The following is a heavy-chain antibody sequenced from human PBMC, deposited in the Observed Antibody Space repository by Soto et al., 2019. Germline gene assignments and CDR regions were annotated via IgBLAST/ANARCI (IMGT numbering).Heavy chain of an antibody. J-gene: IGHJ4*02. CDR3: ARNRGSYYPE. V-gene: IGHV3-7*01. CDR2: IKQDGSDK. Sequence: GGSVRLSCAASGFTFSSFWMTWVRQAPGKGLEWVANIKQDGSDKYYVDSVKGRFTISRDNAKNSLYLQMNSLRAEDTAVYYCARNRGSYYPEWGQGTRVTVSS. CDR1: GFTFSSFW. D-gene: IGHD1-26*01.